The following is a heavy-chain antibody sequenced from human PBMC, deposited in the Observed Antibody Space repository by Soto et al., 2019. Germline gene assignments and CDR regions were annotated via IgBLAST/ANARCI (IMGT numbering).Heavy chain of an antibody. V-gene: IGHV3-23*01. CDR1: GFSFGDYV. CDR3: AKGRSASWNGGPPPNWFNP. D-gene: IGHD2-2*01. CDR2: IGGRDGST. J-gene: IGHJ5*02. Sequence: EVQLLESGGGVVRPGGSLRLSCAASGFSFGDYVMNWVRQGQGKGLEWVSSIGGRDGSTYYADSVKGRFTISRDNSKNTVFLQMEGLRGEDTAVYYCAKGRSASWNGGPPPNWFNPWGQGTQVIVSS.